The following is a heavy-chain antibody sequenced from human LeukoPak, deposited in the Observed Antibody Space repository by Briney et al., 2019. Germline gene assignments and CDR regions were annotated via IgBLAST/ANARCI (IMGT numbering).Heavy chain of an antibody. CDR2: ISSSSSYI. V-gene: IGHV3-21*01. CDR1: GFTFSSYS. J-gene: IGHJ4*02. Sequence: GGSLRLSCAASGFTFSSYSMNWVRQAPGKGLEWVSSISSSSSYIYYADSVKCRFTISRDNAKNSLYLQMNSLRAEDTAVYYCARDSDGNFDYWGQGTLVTVSS. CDR3: ARDSDGNFDY. D-gene: IGHD3-10*01.